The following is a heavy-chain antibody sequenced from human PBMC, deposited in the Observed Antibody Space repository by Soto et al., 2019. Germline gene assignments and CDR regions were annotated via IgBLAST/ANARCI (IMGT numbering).Heavy chain of an antibody. CDR3: ARDRRGNHQDVDY. D-gene: IGHD2-15*01. CDR1: GFTFSSYG. J-gene: IGHJ4*02. V-gene: IGHV3-33*01. Sequence: GGSLRLSCAASGFTFSSYGMHWVRQAPGKGLGWVAVIWNDGSNKYYADSVKGRFTISKDNSKNTLYLQMNSRRAEDTAVYYCARDRRGNHQDVDYWGQGTLVTVSS. CDR2: IWNDGSNK.